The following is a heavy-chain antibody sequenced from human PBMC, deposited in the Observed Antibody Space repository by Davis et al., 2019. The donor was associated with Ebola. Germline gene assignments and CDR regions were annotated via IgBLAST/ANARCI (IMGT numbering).Heavy chain of an antibody. CDR3: AGEDDYSNDY. J-gene: IGHJ4*02. V-gene: IGHV3-23*01. CDR1: GFTFSTYA. D-gene: IGHD4-11*01. Sequence: GESLKISCAASGFTFSTYAMNWVRQAPGQGLEWVSFLDNTGKTYYADSVKGRFTISRDNSRNTVYLHMLSLRAEGTAVYYCAGEDDYSNDYWGQGTLVTVSP. CDR2: FLDNTGKT.